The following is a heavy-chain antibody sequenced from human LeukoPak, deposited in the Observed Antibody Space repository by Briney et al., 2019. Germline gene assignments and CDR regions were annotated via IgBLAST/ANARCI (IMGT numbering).Heavy chain of an antibody. Sequence: SETLSLTCTVSGGSISSSGYYWGWIRQPPGKGLEWIGSIYYSGSTYYNPSLKSRVTISADRSKNQFFLKLSSVTAADTAMYYCGRHVDYWGQGTLVTVSS. CDR1: GGSISSSGYY. V-gene: IGHV4-39*01. CDR3: GRHVDY. J-gene: IGHJ4*02. CDR2: IYYSGST.